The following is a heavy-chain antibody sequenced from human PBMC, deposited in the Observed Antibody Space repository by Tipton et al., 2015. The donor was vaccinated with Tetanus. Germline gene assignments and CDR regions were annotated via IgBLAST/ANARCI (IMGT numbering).Heavy chain of an antibody. CDR3: ATMTPVDWYFDL. CDR2: INHTGST. Sequence: TLSLTCAVSGGSFSSFYWSWIRQPPGKGLEWIGEINHTGSTNYNPSLRRRVTISIGTSNNQFSLKLNSVTAADSAVYYCATMTPVDWYFDLWGRGTLVTVSS. J-gene: IGHJ2*01. D-gene: IGHD4-23*01. V-gene: IGHV4-34*01. CDR1: GGSFSSFY.